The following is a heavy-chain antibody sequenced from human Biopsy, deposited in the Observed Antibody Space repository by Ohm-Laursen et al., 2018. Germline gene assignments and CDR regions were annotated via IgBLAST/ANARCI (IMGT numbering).Heavy chain of an antibody. Sequence: SLRLSCATPGFTVYNNYMTWVRQAPGKGLEWVSLIYSGGDTRYADSVKGRFTISRDNSKSTLYLQMNSLRAEDTAVYYCANSIVPIYYDVTGEGAFDVWSQGTMVTVSS. CDR2: IYSGGDT. J-gene: IGHJ3*01. CDR1: GFTVYNNY. V-gene: IGHV3-66*02. CDR3: ANSIVPIYYDVTGEGAFDV. D-gene: IGHD3-16*01.